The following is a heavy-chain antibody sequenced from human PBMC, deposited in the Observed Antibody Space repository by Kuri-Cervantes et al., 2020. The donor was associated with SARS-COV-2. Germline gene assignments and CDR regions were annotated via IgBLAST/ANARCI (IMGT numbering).Heavy chain of an antibody. CDR1: GGTFSSYA. CDR2: IIPILGIA. J-gene: IGHJ4*02. V-gene: IGHV1-69*04. Sequence: SVKVSCKASGGTFSSYAISWVRQAPGQGLEWMGRIIPILGIANYAQKFQGRVTITADKSTSTAYMELSSLRSEDTAVYYCARDGGSGWYADWGQGTLVTVSS. D-gene: IGHD6-19*01. CDR3: ARDGGSGWYAD.